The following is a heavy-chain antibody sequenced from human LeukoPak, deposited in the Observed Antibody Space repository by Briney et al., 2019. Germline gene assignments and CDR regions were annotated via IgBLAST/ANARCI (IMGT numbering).Heavy chain of an antibody. CDR1: GTSISRYY. V-gene: IGHV4-59*01. D-gene: IGHD2-15*01. CDR3: ARHIVVVPETWFDP. CDR2: IYYSGNS. J-gene: IGHJ5*02. Sequence: SETLSLTCTVSGTSISRYYWSWFRQPPGKGLEWIGYIYYSGNSNYNPSLKNRVTISVDTSKNQFSLKLSSETAADTAIYYCARHIVVVPETWFDPWGQGILVTVSS.